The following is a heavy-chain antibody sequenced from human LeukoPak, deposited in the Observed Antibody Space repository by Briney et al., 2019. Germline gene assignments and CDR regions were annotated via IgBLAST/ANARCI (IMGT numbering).Heavy chain of an antibody. V-gene: IGHV4-38-2*02. CDR1: GYSISSGYY. CDR2: IYHGGST. J-gene: IGHJ3*02. Sequence: SETLSLTCNVSGYSISSGYYWGWIRQPPGKGLEWIGSIYHGGSTYYNPSLKSRVTISVDTSKNQFSLKLSSVTAADTAVYYCARAKWELRRRDAFDIWGQGTMVTVSS. CDR3: ARAKWELRRRDAFDI. D-gene: IGHD1-26*01.